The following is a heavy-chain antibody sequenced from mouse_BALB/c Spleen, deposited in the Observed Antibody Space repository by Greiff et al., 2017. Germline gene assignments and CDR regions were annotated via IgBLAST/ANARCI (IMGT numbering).Heavy chain of an antibody. V-gene: IGHV7-3*02. CDR1: GFTFTDYY. CDR3: ARDGGWLLRFAY. Sequence: EVKLVESGGGLVQPGGSLRLSCATSGFTFTDYYMSWVRQPPGKALEWLGFIRNKANGYTTEYSASVKGRFTISRDNSQSILYLLMNTLRAEDSATYYCARDGGWLLRFAYWGQGTLVTVSA. D-gene: IGHD2-3*01. CDR2: IRNKANGYTT. J-gene: IGHJ3*01.